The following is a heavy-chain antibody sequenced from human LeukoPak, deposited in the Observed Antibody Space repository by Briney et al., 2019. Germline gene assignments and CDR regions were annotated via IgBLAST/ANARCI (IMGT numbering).Heavy chain of an antibody. J-gene: IGHJ4*02. Sequence: SETLSLTCAVYGGSFSGYYWSWIRQPPGKGLEWIGEINHTGSTNYNTSLKSRVTLSVDTSKNQFSLKLSSVTAADTAVYYCARPRNPYYYGSGSYYGYWGQGTLVTVSS. V-gene: IGHV4-34*01. CDR2: INHTGST. CDR3: ARPRNPYYYGSGSYYGY. D-gene: IGHD3-10*01. CDR1: GGSFSGYY.